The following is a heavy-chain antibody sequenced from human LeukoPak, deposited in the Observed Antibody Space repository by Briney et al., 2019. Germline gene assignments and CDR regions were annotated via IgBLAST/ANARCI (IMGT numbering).Heavy chain of an antibody. CDR1: GFTFSSYE. D-gene: IGHD2-21*02. CDR3: ARDRSKVTAYDDALDI. CDR2: ISDIGTTQ. J-gene: IGHJ3*02. Sequence: GGSLRLSCAASGFTFSSYELNWVRQAPGKGLEWVSYISDIGTTQHYADSVKGRFTISRDNAKNSLYLQMNSLTGEDTAVYYCARDRSKVTAYDDALDIRGQGTMVIVSS. V-gene: IGHV3-48*03.